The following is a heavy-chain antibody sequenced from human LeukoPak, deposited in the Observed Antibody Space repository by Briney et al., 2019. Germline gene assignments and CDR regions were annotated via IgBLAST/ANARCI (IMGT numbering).Heavy chain of an antibody. CDR2: IWYDGSNK. J-gene: IGHJ4*02. V-gene: IGHV3-33*02. CDR3: ARGDPNYYDSSGYSFDY. CDR1: GFTFSSYG. D-gene: IGHD3-22*01. Sequence: GGSLRLSCAASGFTFSSYGMHWVRQAPGKGLEWVAVIWYDGSNKYYADSAKGRFTISRDNSKNTLFLQMNSRRAEDTAVYYCARGDPNYYDSSGYSFDYWGQGTLVTVSS.